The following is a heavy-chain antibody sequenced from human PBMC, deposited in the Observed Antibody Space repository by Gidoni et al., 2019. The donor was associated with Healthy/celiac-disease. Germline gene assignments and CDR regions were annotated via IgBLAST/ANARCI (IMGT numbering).Heavy chain of an antibody. J-gene: IGHJ4*02. D-gene: IGHD3-9*01. Sequence: EVQLLESGGGLVQPGGSLRLSCAASGFTFSSYAMSWVRQAPGKGLEWVSAISGSGGSTYYADSVKGRFTISRDNSKNTLYLQMNSLRAEDTAVYYCAKGGKGLVRYFDWLKPFDYWGQGTLVTVSS. CDR2: ISGSGGST. V-gene: IGHV3-23*01. CDR1: GFTFSSYA. CDR3: AKGGKGLVRYFDWLKPFDY.